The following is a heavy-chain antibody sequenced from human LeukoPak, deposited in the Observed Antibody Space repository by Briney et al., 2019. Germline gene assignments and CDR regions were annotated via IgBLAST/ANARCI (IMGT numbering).Heavy chain of an antibody. D-gene: IGHD4-23*01. Sequence: SETLSLTCTVSGGSISSSSYYWGWIRQPPGKGLEWIATISYSGSTYYSQSLKSRVTISVDTSKNQFSLKLSSVTAADTAVYYCARAYGGNTPFDYWGQGTLVTVSS. CDR2: ISYSGST. J-gene: IGHJ4*02. CDR1: GGSISSSSYY. V-gene: IGHV4-39*01. CDR3: ARAYGGNTPFDY.